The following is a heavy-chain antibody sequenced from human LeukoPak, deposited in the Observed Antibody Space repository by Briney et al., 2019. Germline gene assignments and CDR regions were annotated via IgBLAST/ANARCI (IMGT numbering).Heavy chain of an antibody. CDR3: AKESGRGYSGYDLGYFDY. CDR2: SSWIRGSI. V-gene: IGHV3-9*01. Sequence: GRSLRLSCAASGFTLDDYAMHWVRQAPGKGLEWVSGSSWIRGSIGYADSVKGRFTISRDNAKNSLYLQMNSLRAEDTSLYYCAKESGRGYSGYDLGYFDYWGQGTLVTVSS. CDR1: GFTLDDYA. J-gene: IGHJ4*02. D-gene: IGHD5-12*01.